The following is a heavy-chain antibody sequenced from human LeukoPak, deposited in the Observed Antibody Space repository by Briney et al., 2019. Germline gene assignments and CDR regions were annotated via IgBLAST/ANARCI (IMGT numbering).Heavy chain of an antibody. J-gene: IGHJ6*04. D-gene: IGHD4-17*01. V-gene: IGHV3-30-3*01. Sequence: PGGSLRLSCAASGFTFSSYAMHWVRQAPGKGLEWVAVISYDGSNKYYADSVKGRFTISRDNSKNTLYLQMNSLRAEDTAVYYCATMMTTVTMRSVDVWGKGTTVTVSS. CDR1: GFTFSSYA. CDR2: ISYDGSNK. CDR3: ATMMTTVTMRSVDV.